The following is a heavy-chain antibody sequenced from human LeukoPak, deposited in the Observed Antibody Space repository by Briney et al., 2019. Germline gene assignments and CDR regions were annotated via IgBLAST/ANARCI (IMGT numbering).Heavy chain of an antibody. J-gene: IGHJ2*01. D-gene: IGHD6-13*01. CDR2: INTNTGNP. CDR3: ARGPSGRSSSWLYWYFDL. Sequence: ASVKVSCKGSGYTFTSYAMNWVRQAPGQGLEWMGWINTNTGNPTYAQGFTGRFVFSLDTSVSTAYLQISSLKAEDTAVYYCARGPSGRSSSWLYWYFDLWGRGTLVTVSS. CDR1: GYTFTSYA. V-gene: IGHV7-4-1*02.